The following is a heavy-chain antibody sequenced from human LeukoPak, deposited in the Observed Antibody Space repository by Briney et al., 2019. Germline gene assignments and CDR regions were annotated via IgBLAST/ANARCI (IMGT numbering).Heavy chain of an antibody. J-gene: IGHJ4*02. D-gene: IGHD3-22*01. CDR1: GFTFSSYS. Sequence: GGSLRLSCAASGFTFSSYSMNWVRQAPGKGLEWVSSISSSSSYIYYADSVKGRFTISRDNAKNSLYLQMNSLRAEDTAVYYCARDFGYDSSGYYAPGYWGQGTLVTVSS. CDR2: ISSSSSYI. V-gene: IGHV3-21*01. CDR3: ARDFGYDSSGYYAPGY.